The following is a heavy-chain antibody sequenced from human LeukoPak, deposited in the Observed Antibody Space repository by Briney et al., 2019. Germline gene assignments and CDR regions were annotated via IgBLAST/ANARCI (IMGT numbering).Heavy chain of an antibody. V-gene: IGHV3-23*01. CDR1: GFTFSSYA. J-gene: IGHJ5*02. Sequence: GGSLRLSRAASGFTFSSYAMSWVRQAPGKGLEWVSAISGSGGSTYYADSVKGRFTISRDNSKNTLYLQMNSLRAEDTAVYYCAKGIGSSTRPNWFDPWGQGTLVTVSS. CDR2: ISGSGGST. CDR3: AKGIGSSTRPNWFDP. D-gene: IGHD2-2*01.